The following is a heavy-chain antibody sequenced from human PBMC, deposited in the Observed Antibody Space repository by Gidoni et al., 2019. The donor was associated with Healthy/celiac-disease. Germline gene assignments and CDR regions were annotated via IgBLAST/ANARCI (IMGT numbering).Heavy chain of an antibody. Sequence: QEQLVQSGAEVKKPGAAVTVSCKASGYTFTGYYMPWVRQAPGQGLEWMGWLNPNSGCTNYAQRFQGRVTMTRDTSSSTAYMELSRLRSDDTAVYYCAGGYCGGDCYSGGGGDWFDPWGQGTLVTVSS. J-gene: IGHJ5*02. D-gene: IGHD2-21*02. CDR2: LNPNSGCT. V-gene: IGHV1-2*02. CDR1: GYTFTGYY. CDR3: AGGYCGGDCYSGGGGDWFDP.